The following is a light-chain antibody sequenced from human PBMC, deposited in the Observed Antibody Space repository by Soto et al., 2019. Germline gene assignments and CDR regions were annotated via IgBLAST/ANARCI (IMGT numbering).Light chain of an antibody. CDR2: EVS. CDR1: SSDVGAYDF. V-gene: IGLV2-14*01. CDR3: SAYTTSSALVV. Sequence: QSVLTQPASVSGSPGQSITISCSGTSSDVGAYDFVSWYQQHPGKAPKLMIFEVSHRTSGVSHRFSGSKSGNMASLTISGLQAEDEADYYCSAYTTSSALVVYGGGTKLTVL. J-gene: IGLJ2*01.